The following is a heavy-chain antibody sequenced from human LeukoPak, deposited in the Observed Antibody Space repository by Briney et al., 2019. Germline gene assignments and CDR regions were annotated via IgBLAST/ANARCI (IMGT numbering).Heavy chain of an antibody. Sequence: PGGAPRHSSAQSRFSFNGSVMSGVRHALRKGVERGSRISRSGASTFYADSVKGRFTLPKDTSSNTLFLQMNSLRAEDTAVYYCAKGSRGYPHYFLDSWGQGTHVTVS. D-gene: IGHD3-10*01. CDR2: ISRSGAST. V-gene: IGHV3-23*01. CDR3: AKGSRGYPHYFLDS. J-gene: IGHJ4*02. CDR1: RFSFNGSV.